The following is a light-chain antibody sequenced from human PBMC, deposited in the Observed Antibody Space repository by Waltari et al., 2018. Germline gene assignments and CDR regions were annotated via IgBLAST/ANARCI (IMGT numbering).Light chain of an antibody. J-gene: IGKJ4*01. CDR3: QQHDNSPVT. Sequence: DIQMTQSPSFLSAFTGDSVTITCRARRDISNSLAWYQQKPGKAPKLLIYRASNLKTGVPSRFTGGGSGTDFTLTINSLQSEDIATYFCQQHDNSPVTFGGGTKVEIK. CDR1: RDISNS. V-gene: IGKV1-33*01. CDR2: RAS.